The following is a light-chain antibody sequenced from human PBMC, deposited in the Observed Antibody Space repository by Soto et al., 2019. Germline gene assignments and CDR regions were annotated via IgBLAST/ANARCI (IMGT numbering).Light chain of an antibody. V-gene: IGKV2-28*01. CDR2: LGS. J-gene: IGKJ4*01. CDR1: QSLQHSNGYNY. CDR3: MQALQTPLT. Sequence: DIVMTQSPVSLPVTPGEPASISCRSSQSLQHSNGYNYLDWYLQKPGQSQQVLIYLGSTRASGVPDRCSGSGSGTYFTLKISRVEAEDVGIYYCMQALQTPLTFGGGTKVEIK.